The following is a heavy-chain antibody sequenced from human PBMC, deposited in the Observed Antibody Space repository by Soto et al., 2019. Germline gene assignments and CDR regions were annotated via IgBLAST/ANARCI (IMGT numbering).Heavy chain of an antibody. D-gene: IGHD3-3*01. CDR1: GGSISSYY. CDR3: ARGRYYDFWSGYPAYYYYYMDV. CDR2: IYYSGST. Sequence: SETLSLTCTVSGGSISSYYWSWIRQPPGKGLEWIGYIYYSGSTNYNPSLKSRVTISVDTSKNQFSLKLSSVTAADTAVYYCARGRYYDFWSGYPAYYYYYMDVWGKGTTVTVSS. V-gene: IGHV4-59*08. J-gene: IGHJ6*03.